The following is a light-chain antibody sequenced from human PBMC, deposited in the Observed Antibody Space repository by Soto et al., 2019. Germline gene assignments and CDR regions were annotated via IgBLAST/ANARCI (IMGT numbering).Light chain of an antibody. J-gene: IGKJ1*01. CDR3: QQYGSSVWT. CDR2: GAS. CDR1: QSVSTNY. Sequence: EIVLTQSPGTLSLSPRERASLSCRASQSVSTNYLAWYQQKPGQAPRLLIYGASNRAIGIPDRFSGSGSGTDFTLTISRLEPEDFAVYYCQQYGSSVWTFGQGTKGGYQ. V-gene: IGKV3-20*01.